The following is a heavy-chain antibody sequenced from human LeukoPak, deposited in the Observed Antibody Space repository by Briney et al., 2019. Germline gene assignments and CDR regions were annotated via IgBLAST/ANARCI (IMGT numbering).Heavy chain of an antibody. J-gene: IGHJ4*02. CDR1: GYSFTTYW. D-gene: IGHD2/OR15-2a*01. CDR2: IYPGDSET. V-gene: IGHV5-51*01. Sequence: GESLKISCKGSGYSFTTYWIGWVRQMPGKGLEWMGIIYPGDSETRYSPSFQGQVIISADKSITTAYLQWSSLKASDTAMYYCARFRGKNNVAGTDNWVYWGQGTLVTVSS. CDR3: ARFRGKNNVAGTDNWVY.